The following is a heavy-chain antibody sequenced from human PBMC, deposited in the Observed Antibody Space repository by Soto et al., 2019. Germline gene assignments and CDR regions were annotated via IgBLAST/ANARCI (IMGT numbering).Heavy chain of an antibody. V-gene: IGHV4-59*01. CDR3: ARDRRSFYDSSGSDAFDI. CDR1: GGSISSYY. Sequence: QVQLQESGPGLVKPSETLSLTCTVSGGSISSYYWSWIRQPPGKGLEWIGSSYYSGSTNYNPSLRSRVTISVNTSKNQFSLKLSSVTAADTAVYYWARDRRSFYDSSGSDAFDIWGQGTMVTVSS. CDR2: SYYSGST. D-gene: IGHD3-22*01. J-gene: IGHJ3*02.